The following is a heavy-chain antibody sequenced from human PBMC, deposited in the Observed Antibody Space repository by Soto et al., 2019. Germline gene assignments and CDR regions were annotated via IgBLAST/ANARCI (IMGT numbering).Heavy chain of an antibody. CDR3: ARPNMTTVTSHYYYGMDV. Sequence: ASVKVSCKASGYTFTSYYMHWVRQAPGQGLEWMGIINPSGGSTSYAQKFQGRVTMTRDTSTSTVYMELSSLRSEDTAVYYCARPNMTTVTSHYYYGMDVWGQGTTVTVSS. CDR1: GYTFTSYY. V-gene: IGHV1-46*01. J-gene: IGHJ6*02. CDR2: INPSGGST. D-gene: IGHD4-4*01.